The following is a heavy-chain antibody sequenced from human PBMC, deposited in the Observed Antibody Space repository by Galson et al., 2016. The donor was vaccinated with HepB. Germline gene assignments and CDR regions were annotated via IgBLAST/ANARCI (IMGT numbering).Heavy chain of an antibody. J-gene: IGHJ4*02. V-gene: IGHV4-34*01. D-gene: IGHD5-18*01. CDR1: GGSFSGYY. CDR3: AREPRGYSYGYYFDY. Sequence: SETLSLTCAVYGGSFSGYYWSRIRQPPGKGLEWIGEINHGGSANFNPSLKTRVTISVDTSKNQFSLKLSSVTAADTAVYYCAREPRGYSYGYYFDYWGQGTLVTVSS. CDR2: INHGGSA.